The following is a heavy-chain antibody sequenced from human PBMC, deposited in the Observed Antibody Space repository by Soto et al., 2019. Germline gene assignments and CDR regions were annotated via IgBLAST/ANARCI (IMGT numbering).Heavy chain of an antibody. J-gene: IGHJ6*02. CDR2: ISGSGTST. CDR3: AKGPTIFGVVITFEYYYGMDV. V-gene: IGHV3-23*01. CDR1: GFILSSSA. Sequence: GGSLRLSCAASGFILSSSAMSWVRQAPGKGLEWVSAISGSGTSTYYADSVKGRFTISGDNSKNTVYLQMNSLRAEDTAAYYCAKGPTIFGVVITFEYYYGMDVWGQGTTVTAP. D-gene: IGHD3-3*01.